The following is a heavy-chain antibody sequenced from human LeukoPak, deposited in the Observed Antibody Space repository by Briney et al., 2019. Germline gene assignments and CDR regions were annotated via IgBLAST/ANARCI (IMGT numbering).Heavy chain of an antibody. CDR3: ARDGPMVRGVQEFDY. V-gene: IGHV1-18*01. D-gene: IGHD3-10*01. Sequence: GASVKVSCKASGYTFTSYGISWVRQAPGQGLEWMGWISAYNGNTNYAQKLQGRVTMTTDTSTSTAYMELRSPRSDDTAVYYCARDGPMVRGVQEFDYWGQGTLVTVSS. CDR1: GYTFTSYG. CDR2: ISAYNGNT. J-gene: IGHJ4*02.